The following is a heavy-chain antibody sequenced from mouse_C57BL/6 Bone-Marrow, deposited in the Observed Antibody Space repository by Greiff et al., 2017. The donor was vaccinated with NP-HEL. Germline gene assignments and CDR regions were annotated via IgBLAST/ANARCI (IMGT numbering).Heavy chain of an antibody. D-gene: IGHD2-4*01. CDR3: ARRGLRHYFDV. CDR1: GYAFSSSW. J-gene: IGHJ1*03. V-gene: IGHV1-82*01. Sequence: VQVVESGPELVKPGASVKISCKASGYAFSSSWMNWVKQRPGKGLEWIGRIYPGDGDTNYNGKFKGKATLTADKSSSTAYMQLSSLTSEDSAVYFCARRGLRHYFDVWGTGTTVTVSS. CDR2: IYPGDGDT.